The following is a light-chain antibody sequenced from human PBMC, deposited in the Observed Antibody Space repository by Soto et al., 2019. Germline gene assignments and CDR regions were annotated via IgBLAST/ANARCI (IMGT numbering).Light chain of an antibody. J-gene: IGKJ2*01. CDR2: GAS. Sequence: EIVLTQSPGTLSLSPGERATLSCRVSQSISGSYLAWYQQKPGQAPRLLIYGASSRAIGIPDRFSGSGSGTDVTLTISKLEPEDFVVYYCHQYGGSPPYTFGQGTKLEIK. CDR1: QSISGSY. V-gene: IGKV3-20*01. CDR3: HQYGGSPPYT.